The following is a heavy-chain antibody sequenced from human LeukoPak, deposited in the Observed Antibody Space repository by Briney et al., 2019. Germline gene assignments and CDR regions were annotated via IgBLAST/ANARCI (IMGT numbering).Heavy chain of an antibody. V-gene: IGHV4-34*01. Sequence: PLETLSLTCGVFGGSFSGHFYSWIRQSPGKGLEWIGEITHRGSINYNPSLKSRVAMSVDTSKNHFSLNLTSVTAADNGIYYCARALAAAVINWGQGTLVTVSS. J-gene: IGHJ1*01. CDR2: ITHRGSI. CDR3: ARALAAAVIN. D-gene: IGHD6-13*01. CDR1: GGSFSGHF.